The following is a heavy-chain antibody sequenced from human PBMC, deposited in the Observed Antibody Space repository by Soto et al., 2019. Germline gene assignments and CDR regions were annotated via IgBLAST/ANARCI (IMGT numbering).Heavy chain of an antibody. CDR3: ARDPITMVRGVIGGMDV. D-gene: IGHD3-10*01. Sequence: GGSLRLSCAASECTFSSYAMSWVRQAPGKGLEWVAGISGNGRIKNYAESVKGRFTISRDNSKNTLYLQMNSLRAEDTAVYYCARDPITMVRGVIGGMDVWGQGTTVTVSS. J-gene: IGHJ6*02. CDR1: ECTFSSYA. V-gene: IGHV3-23*01. CDR2: ISGNGRIK.